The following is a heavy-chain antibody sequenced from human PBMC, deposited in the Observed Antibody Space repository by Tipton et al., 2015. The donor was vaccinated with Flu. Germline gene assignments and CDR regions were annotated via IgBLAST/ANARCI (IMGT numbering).Heavy chain of an antibody. CDR1: GGSINSNS. CDR2: IYYSGST. J-gene: IGHJ6*02. D-gene: IGHD3-10*01. V-gene: IGHV4-59*01. CDR3: ARVPLWFGELPSYGMDV. Sequence: GLVKPSETLSLTCSVSGGSINSNSWAWIRQFPGKGLEWIGYIYYSGSTNYNPSLKSRDTISVDTSKNQFSLPLNSVTAADTAVYYCARVPLWFGELPSYGMDVWGQGTTVTVSS.